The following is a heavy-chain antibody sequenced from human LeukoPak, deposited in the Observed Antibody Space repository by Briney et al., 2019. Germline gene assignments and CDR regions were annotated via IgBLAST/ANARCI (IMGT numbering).Heavy chain of an antibody. D-gene: IGHD6-19*01. CDR1: GFTFSSYS. V-gene: IGHV3-48*02. Sequence: PGGSLRLSYAATGFTFSSYSMNWVSQAPGKGLEWVSDISSGRSTIYYADSVKGRFTISRDNAKNSLYLQMNSLRDEDTAVYYCAKDQWPDSSGLYYYYYDMDAWGQGTTVTVSS. CDR3: AKDQWPDSSGLYYYYYDMDA. J-gene: IGHJ6*02. CDR2: ISSGRSTI.